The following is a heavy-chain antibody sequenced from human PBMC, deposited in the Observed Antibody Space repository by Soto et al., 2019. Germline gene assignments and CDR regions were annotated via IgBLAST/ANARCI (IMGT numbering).Heavy chain of an antibody. CDR3: ARDGDTMLAEFHY. J-gene: IGHJ4*02. D-gene: IGHD3-22*01. V-gene: IGHV3-33*01. Sequence: QVQLVESGGGVVQPGRSLRLSCAASGFTFSSYGMHWVRQAPGKGLEWVAVIWYDGSNKYYADSVKGRFTISRDKSKNRLYLQMNSSTAEDTPVYYCARDGDTMLAEFHYWGPGTPVTVSS. CDR2: IWYDGSNK. CDR1: GFTFSSYG.